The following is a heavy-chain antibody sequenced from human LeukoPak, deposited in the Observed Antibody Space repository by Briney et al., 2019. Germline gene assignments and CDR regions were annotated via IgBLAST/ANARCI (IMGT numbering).Heavy chain of an antibody. Sequence: GGSLRPSCAASGFTLRSYWMSWVRQAPGKGLEWVASIKRDGSEKYYVDSVKGRFTISRDNAKNSLYLQMNSLRAEDTAVYHCVREASGGTKGVSGTFDIWGQGTLVTVSS. CDR3: VREASGGTKGVSGTFDI. D-gene: IGHD6-13*01. J-gene: IGHJ3*02. CDR2: IKRDGSEK. V-gene: IGHV3-7*01. CDR1: GFTLRSYW.